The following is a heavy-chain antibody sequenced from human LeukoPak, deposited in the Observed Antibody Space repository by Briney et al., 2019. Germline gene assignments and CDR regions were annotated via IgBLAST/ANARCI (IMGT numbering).Heavy chain of an antibody. Sequence: SVKVSCKASGGTFSSYAISWVRQAPGQGLEWMGRIIPILGIANYAQKFQGRVTITADKSTSTAYMELSSLRSEDTAVYYCARVSGFGESYYYYYGMDVWGQGTTVTVSS. CDR2: IIPILGIA. CDR1: GGTFSSYA. D-gene: IGHD3-10*01. J-gene: IGHJ6*02. V-gene: IGHV1-69*04. CDR3: ARVSGFGESYYYYYGMDV.